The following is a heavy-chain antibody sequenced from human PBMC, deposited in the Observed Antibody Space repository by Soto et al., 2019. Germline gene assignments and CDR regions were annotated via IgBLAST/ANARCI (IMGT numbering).Heavy chain of an antibody. CDR2: ISAYNGNT. D-gene: IGHD3-22*01. CDR1: GYTFTSYG. CDR3: ARVGYYYDTSGYSPVYYYYGMDV. V-gene: IGHV1-18*01. J-gene: IGHJ6*02. Sequence: GASVKASCKASGYTFTSYGISWVRQAPGQGLEWMGWISAYNGNTNYAQKLQGRVTMTTDTSTSTAYMELRSLRSDDTAVDYCARVGYYYDTSGYSPVYYYYGMDVWGQGTTVTVSS.